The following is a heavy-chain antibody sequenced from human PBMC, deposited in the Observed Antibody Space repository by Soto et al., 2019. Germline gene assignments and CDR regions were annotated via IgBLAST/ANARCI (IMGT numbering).Heavy chain of an antibody. CDR1: GGSNSSYN. CDR2: IYSSGRT. J-gene: IGHJ6*02. D-gene: IGHD5-18*01. V-gene: IGHV4-59*07. Sequence: SDTLSLTCPVPGGSNSSYNWRWTGQAPGEGLEWIGCIYSSGRTKYNPPRQSRGPIRGAPAKNQFSPKLNSLTAADTAVYYWARGGDGYSLLYGMDVWGPGTTVX. CDR3: ARGGDGYSLLYGMDV.